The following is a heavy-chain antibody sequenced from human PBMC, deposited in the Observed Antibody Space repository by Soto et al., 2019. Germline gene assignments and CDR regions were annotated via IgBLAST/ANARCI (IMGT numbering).Heavy chain of an antibody. V-gene: IGHV1-3*01. CDR2: INAGNGNT. CDR3: AIYRTYYYDSSGYYWPFDI. Sequence: ASVKVSCKASGYTFTSYAMHWVLQAPGQRLEWMGWINAGNGNTKYSQKFQGRVTITRDTSASTAYMELSSLRSEDTAVYYCAIYRTYYYDSSGYYWPFDIWGQGTMVTVSS. D-gene: IGHD3-22*01. J-gene: IGHJ3*02. CDR1: GYTFTSYA.